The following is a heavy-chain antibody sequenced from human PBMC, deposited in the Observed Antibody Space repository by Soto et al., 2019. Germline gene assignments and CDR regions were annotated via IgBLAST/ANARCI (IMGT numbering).Heavy chain of an antibody. CDR2: ISYNGRNK. D-gene: IGHD3-3*01. CDR1: GFTFTKYA. CDR3: TRERNYDSWSNARVLDI. V-gene: IGHV3-30*04. Sequence: QVQLVESGGGVVQPGRSLRLTCAASGFTFTKYAIHWVRQAPGKGLEWVATISYNGRNKEYADSVKGRFTISRDNSNSRLTLQMTALRAEDTALNYGTRERNYDSWSNARVLDIWGQAPMVTVS. J-gene: IGHJ3*02.